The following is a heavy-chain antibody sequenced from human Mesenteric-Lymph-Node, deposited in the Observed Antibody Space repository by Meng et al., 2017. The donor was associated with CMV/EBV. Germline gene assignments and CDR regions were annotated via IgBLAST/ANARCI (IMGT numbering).Heavy chain of an antibody. CDR3: ARNSNYYDSSDYYPHYFDY. V-gene: IGHV3-48*03. Sequence: GESLKISCEASGFTFSTYDMNWVRQAPGKGLEWVSHISSTGSRIYYADSVKGRFTISRDNAKKSLYLQMNSLRAEDTAFYFCARNSNYYDSSDYYPHYFDYWGQGTLVTVSS. D-gene: IGHD3-22*01. CDR2: ISSTGSRI. J-gene: IGHJ4*02. CDR1: GFTFSTYD.